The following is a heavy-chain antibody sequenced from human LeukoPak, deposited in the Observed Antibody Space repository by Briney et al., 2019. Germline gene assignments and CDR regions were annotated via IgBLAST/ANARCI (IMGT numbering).Heavy chain of an antibody. D-gene: IGHD4-17*01. CDR1: GFTFSSYA. CDR3: ANEIRPNDY. Sequence: GGSLRLSCAASGFTFSSYAMSWVRQAPGKGLEWVSAISISGSKTYYADSVKGRFTISRDNSKNTLYLQMNSLRAEDTAVYYCANEIRPNDYWGQGTQVTVSS. J-gene: IGHJ4*02. V-gene: IGHV3-23*01. CDR2: ISISGSKT.